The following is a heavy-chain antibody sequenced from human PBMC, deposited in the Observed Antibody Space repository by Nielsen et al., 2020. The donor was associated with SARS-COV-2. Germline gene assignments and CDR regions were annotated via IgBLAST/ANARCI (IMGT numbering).Heavy chain of an antibody. CDR1: GFTFSSYE. D-gene: IGHD5-24*01. CDR3: ASRQDGYNYDTH. V-gene: IGHV3-48*03. Sequence: GESLKISCAASGFTFSSYEMNWVRQAPGKGLEWVSYISGNGNIIFYADSVKGRFTISRDNARNTLYLQLNGLRAEDTGVYYCASRQDGYNYDTHWGQGTRVTVSS. CDR2: ISGNGNII. J-gene: IGHJ4*02.